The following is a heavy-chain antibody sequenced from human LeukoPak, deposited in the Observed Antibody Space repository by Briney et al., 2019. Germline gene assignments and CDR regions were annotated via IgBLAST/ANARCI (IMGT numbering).Heavy chain of an antibody. CDR3: AKDQDRGNYYYYYYMDV. D-gene: IGHD2-15*01. Sequence: PGRSLRLSCAASGFTFSSYAMHWVRQAPGKGLEWVAVISYDGSNKYYADSVKGRFTISRDNSKNTLYLQMNSLRAEDTAVYYCAKDQDRGNYYYYYYMDVWGKATTVTVSS. CDR1: GFTFSSYA. J-gene: IGHJ6*03. V-gene: IGHV3-30*04. CDR2: ISYDGSNK.